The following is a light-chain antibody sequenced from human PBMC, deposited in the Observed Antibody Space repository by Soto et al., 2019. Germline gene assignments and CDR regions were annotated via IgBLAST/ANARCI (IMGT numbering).Light chain of an antibody. CDR1: QGISSH. CDR3: QQLNSYPFT. CDR2: SAS. J-gene: IGKJ4*01. Sequence: IQLTQSPSSLSAFVGDRVSITCRASQGISSHLAWYQQKPGKAPKLLIYSASTLQSGVPSRFSGSGSGSDFTLTISSLQPEDFATYLCQQLNSYPFTFGGGTKVEIK. V-gene: IGKV1-9*01.